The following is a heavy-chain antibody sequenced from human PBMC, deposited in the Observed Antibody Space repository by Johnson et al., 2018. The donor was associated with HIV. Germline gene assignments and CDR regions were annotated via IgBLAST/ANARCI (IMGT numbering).Heavy chain of an antibody. CDR2: IKQDGSEK. Sequence: VQLVESGGGLVQPGGSLRLSCAASGFTFSSYWMSWVRQAPGKGLEWVANIKQDGSEKYYVDSVKGRFTISRDNAKNSLYLQMNSLRAEDTVVYYCARGPAGTVTTGNDAFDIWGQGTMVTVSS. V-gene: IGHV3-7*05. CDR3: ARGPAGTVTTGNDAFDI. D-gene: IGHD4-17*01. J-gene: IGHJ3*02. CDR1: GFTFSSYW.